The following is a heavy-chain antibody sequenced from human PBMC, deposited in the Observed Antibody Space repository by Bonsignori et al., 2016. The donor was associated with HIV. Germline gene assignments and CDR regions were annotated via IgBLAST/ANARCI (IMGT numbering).Heavy chain of an antibody. V-gene: IGHV4-39*01. CDR3: ARHPVDIVLVVNCYLSYFDF. CDR1: GGSITNTNYY. J-gene: IGHJ4*02. D-gene: IGHD2-15*01. CDR2: IFYSGYT. Sequence: QLQLQESGPGLVKPSETLSLTCTVSGGSITNTNYYWGWIRQPPGKDLEWIGSIFYSGYTNFNPSLKSRVNPIRRRVQRISSPEAEVCDRRRHGCLYCARHPVDIVLVVNCYLSYFDFWGQG.